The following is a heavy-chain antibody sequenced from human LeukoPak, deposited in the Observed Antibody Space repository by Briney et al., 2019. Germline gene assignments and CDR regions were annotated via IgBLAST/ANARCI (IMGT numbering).Heavy chain of an antibody. CDR3: ARDWELGY. CDR1: EGSISHYF. CDR2: INYIGNT. J-gene: IGHJ4*02. V-gene: IGHV4-59*01. D-gene: IGHD4-23*01. Sequence: PSETLSLTCTVSEGSISHYFWNWIRQPPGKGLEWIGNINYIGNTNYNPSLKTRVTISIDTSKNQFSLTLRSVTTADTALYYCARDWELGYWGQGTRDTVSS.